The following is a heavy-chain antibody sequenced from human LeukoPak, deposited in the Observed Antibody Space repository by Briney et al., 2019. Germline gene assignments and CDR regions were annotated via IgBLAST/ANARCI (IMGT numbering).Heavy chain of an antibody. CDR2: INHSGST. D-gene: IGHD3-3*01. CDR1: GGSFSGYY. CDR3: AKGPRITIFGVVKSGWFDP. J-gene: IGHJ5*02. Sequence: SETLSLTCAVHGGSFSGYYWSWIRQPPGKGLEWIGEINHSGSTNYNPSLKSRVTISVDTSKNQFSLKLSSVTAADTAVYYCAKGPRITIFGVVKSGWFDPWGQGTLVTVSS. V-gene: IGHV4-34*01.